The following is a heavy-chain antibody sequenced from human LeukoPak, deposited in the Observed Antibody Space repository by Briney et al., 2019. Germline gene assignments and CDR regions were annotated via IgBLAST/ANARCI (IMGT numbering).Heavy chain of an antibody. CDR1: VFTFCTYA. CDR3: VRDRRDGNNLAYHFAS. V-gene: IGHV3-30-3*01. J-gene: IGHJ4*02. Sequence: GGSLRLSCAPSVFTFCTYAMHWLRQAPGKGLDCVAVMSYDGTSEYYADSVRGRFTISRDHSNDMLYLQMDSLRDEDTALYSCVRDRRDGNNLAYHFASWGKGTLVTVS. D-gene: IGHD5-24*01. CDR2: MSYDGTSE.